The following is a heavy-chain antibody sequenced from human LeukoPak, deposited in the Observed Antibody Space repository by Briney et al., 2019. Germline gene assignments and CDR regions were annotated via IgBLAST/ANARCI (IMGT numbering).Heavy chain of an antibody. CDR2: INHSGST. CDR3: ATAPTEGGWFDP. J-gene: IGHJ5*02. CDR1: GGSFSGYY. V-gene: IGHV4-34*01. Sequence: SETLSLTCAVYGGSFSGYYWSWIRQPPGKGLEWIGEINHSGSTNYNPSLKSRVTISVDTSKNQFSLKLSSVTAADTAVYYCATAPTEGGWFDPWGQGTLVTVSS. D-gene: IGHD2-21*02.